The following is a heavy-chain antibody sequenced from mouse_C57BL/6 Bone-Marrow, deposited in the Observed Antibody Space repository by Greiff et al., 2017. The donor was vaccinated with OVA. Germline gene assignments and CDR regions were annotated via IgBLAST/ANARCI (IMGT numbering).Heavy chain of an antibody. CDR3: ARRYSNYPYYFDY. V-gene: IGHV1-82*01. CDR2: IYPGDGDT. Sequence: VQLQQSGPELVKPGASVKISCKASGYAFSSSWMNWVKQRPGKGLEWIGRIYPGDGDTNYNGKFKGKATLTADKSSSTAYMQLSSLTSEDSAVYFCARRYSNYPYYFDYWGQGTTLTVAS. J-gene: IGHJ2*01. CDR1: GYAFSSSW. D-gene: IGHD2-5*01.